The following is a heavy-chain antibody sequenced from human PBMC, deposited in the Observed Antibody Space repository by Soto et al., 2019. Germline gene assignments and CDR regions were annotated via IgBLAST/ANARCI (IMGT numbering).Heavy chain of an antibody. J-gene: IGHJ6*02. CDR3: ARGNTMVRGVRVYYYYGMDV. CDR2: IYYSGNA. Sequence: SETLSLTCSVSDDSINSDKYYWGWIRQPPGKGLEWIGNIYYSGNAYYNPSLQTRVTISVDKSKNQFSLKLSSVTAADTAVYYCARGNTMVRGVRVYYYYGMDVWGQGTTVTVSS. D-gene: IGHD3-10*01. V-gene: IGHV4-39*07. CDR1: DDSINSDKYY.